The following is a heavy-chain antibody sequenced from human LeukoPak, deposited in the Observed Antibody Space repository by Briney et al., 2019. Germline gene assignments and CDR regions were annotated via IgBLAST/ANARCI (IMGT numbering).Heavy chain of an antibody. CDR1: GYSFTKYD. J-gene: IGHJ4*02. CDR2: ISPNNANT. D-gene: IGHD3-16*02. CDR3: ASSIVRLGELSFNDY. V-gene: IGHV1-18*01. Sequence: ASVKVSCKASGYSFTKYDISWVRQAPGQGLEWMGLISPNNANTNLAQNLQGRVTLTTDTSTSTAYMELTSLRSDDTAVYYCASSIVRLGELSFNDYWGQGTLVTVSS.